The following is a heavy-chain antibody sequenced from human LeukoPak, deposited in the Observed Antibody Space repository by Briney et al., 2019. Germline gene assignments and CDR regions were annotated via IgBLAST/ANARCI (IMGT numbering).Heavy chain of an antibody. V-gene: IGHV1-69*13. Sequence: ASVKVSCKASGGTFSSYAISCVRQAPGQGLEWMGGIIPIFGTANYAQKFQGRVTITADESTSTAYMELSSLRSEDTAVYYCARDRGSGWQLDYWGQGTLVTVSS. J-gene: IGHJ4*02. D-gene: IGHD6-19*01. CDR2: IIPIFGTA. CDR3: ARDRGSGWQLDY. CDR1: GGTFSSYA.